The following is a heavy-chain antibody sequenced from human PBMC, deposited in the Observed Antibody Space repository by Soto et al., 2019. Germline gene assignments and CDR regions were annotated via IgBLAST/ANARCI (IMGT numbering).Heavy chain of an antibody. Sequence: GGSLRLSCAASGFTFDDYALHWVRQAPGKGLEWVSGINWNSGRIGYADSVKGRFTISRDNAKNSLYLQMNSLRPEDTALYYCAKDLTHGVDVWGQGTTVNRLL. CDR1: GFTFDDYA. CDR2: INWNSGRI. CDR3: AKDLTHGVDV. J-gene: IGHJ6*02. V-gene: IGHV3-9*01.